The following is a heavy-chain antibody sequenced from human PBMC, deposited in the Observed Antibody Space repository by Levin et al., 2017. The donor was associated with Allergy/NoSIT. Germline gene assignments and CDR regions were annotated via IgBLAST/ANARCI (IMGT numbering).Heavy chain of an antibody. CDR1: GGSISSYY. V-gene: IGHV4-59*08. J-gene: IGHJ5*02. CDR3: ARSAHVTVIPAAIFAFDP. D-gene: IGHD2-2*01. Sequence: TSETLSLTCTVSGGSISSYYCSWIRQSPGKRPEWIGYIHYTGYTNYSPSLKSRVTISLDTSKNQFSLKLTSVTAADTAVYSCARSAHVTVIPAAIFAFDPWGQGILVTVSS. CDR2: IHYTGYT.